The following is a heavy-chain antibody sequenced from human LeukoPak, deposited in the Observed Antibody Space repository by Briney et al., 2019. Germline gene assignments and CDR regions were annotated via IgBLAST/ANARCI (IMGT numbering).Heavy chain of an antibody. J-gene: IGHJ4*02. CDR2: IYHSGST. CDR3: ARIEYSSSSSHY. Sequence: SETLSLTCTVSGYSIRSGYYWGWIRQPPGKGLEWIGSIYHSGSTYYNPSLKSRVTISVDTSKNQFSLKLSSVTAADTAVYYCARIEYSSSSSHYWGQGTLVTVSS. CDR1: GYSIRSGYY. D-gene: IGHD6-6*01. V-gene: IGHV4-38-2*02.